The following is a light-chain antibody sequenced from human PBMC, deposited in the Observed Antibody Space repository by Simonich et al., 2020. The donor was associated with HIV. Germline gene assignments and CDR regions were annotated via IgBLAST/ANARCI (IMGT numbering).Light chain of an antibody. J-gene: IGKJ4*01. CDR3: QHYYTTPLT. V-gene: IGKV3-15*01. CDR2: GAS. CDR1: QSVSSN. Sequence: EIVMTQSPATLSVSPGERATLSCRASQSVSSNLAWYQQKPGQAPRLLIYGASTRATGIPARFRGSGSGTEFPLTISSLQSEDFAVYYCQHYYTTPLTFGGGTKVEIK.